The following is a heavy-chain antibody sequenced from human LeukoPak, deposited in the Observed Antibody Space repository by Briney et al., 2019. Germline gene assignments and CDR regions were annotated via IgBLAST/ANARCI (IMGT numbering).Heavy chain of an antibody. CDR3: AKDRAVLRFLEWPTTLYYYYYMDV. CDR1: GFTFSSYG. Sequence: GGSLRLSCAASGFTFSSYGMHWVRQAPGKGLEWVAFVRYDGSNKYYADSVKGRFTISRDNSKNTLYLQMNSLRAEDTAVYYCAKDRAVLRFLEWPTTLYYYYYMDVWGKGTTVTVSS. CDR2: VRYDGSNK. D-gene: IGHD3-3*01. J-gene: IGHJ6*03. V-gene: IGHV3-30*02.